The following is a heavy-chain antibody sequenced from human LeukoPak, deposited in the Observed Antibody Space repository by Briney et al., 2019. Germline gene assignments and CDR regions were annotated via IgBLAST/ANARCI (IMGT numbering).Heavy chain of an antibody. CDR3: ARHLLTNWNYFQPDAFDI. V-gene: IGHV4-34*01. J-gene: IGHJ3*02. D-gene: IGHD1-7*01. Sequence: SETLSPTFAVYGGAFRGYYWGWVRPPPRKGPGWNGGIKHSGSTNYNPSLKSRVTISVDTSKNQFSLKLSSVTAADTAVYYCARHLLTNWNYFQPDAFDIWGQGTMVTVSS. CDR2: IKHSGST. CDR1: GGAFRGYY.